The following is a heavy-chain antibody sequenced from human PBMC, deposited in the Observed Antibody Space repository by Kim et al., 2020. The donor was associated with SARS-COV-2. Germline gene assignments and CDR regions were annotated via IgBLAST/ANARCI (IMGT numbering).Heavy chain of an antibody. Sequence: GGSLRLSCAASGFTFSSYSMNWVRQAPGKGLEWVSSISSSSSYIYYADSVKGRFTISRDNAKNSLYLQMNSLRAEDTAVYYCARLSGYSSGWRGPVVYWGKGYLVNLS. CDR2: ISSSSSYI. CDR1: GFTFSSYS. CDR3: ARLSGYSSGWRGPVVY. J-gene: IGHJ1*01. D-gene: IGHD6-19*01. V-gene: IGHV3-21*04.